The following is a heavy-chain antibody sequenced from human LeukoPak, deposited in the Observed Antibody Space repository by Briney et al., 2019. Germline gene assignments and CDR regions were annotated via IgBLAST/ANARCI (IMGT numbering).Heavy chain of an antibody. V-gene: IGHV1-18*01. CDR2: ISAYNGNT. Sequence: GASVKVSCKASGYTFTSYGISWVRQAPGQGLEWMGWISAYNGNTNYAQKLQGRVTMTTDTSTSTAYMELRSLRSADTAVYYCARRAGDCSGGSCNYYFDYWGQGTLVTVSS. CDR1: GYTFTSYG. D-gene: IGHD2-15*01. CDR3: ARRAGDCSGGSCNYYFDY. J-gene: IGHJ4*02.